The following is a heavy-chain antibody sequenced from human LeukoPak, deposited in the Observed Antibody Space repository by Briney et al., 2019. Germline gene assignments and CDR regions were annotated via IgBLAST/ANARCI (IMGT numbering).Heavy chain of an antibody. D-gene: IGHD2-2*01. CDR1: AGTFRSYT. CDR3: ARPSECGETSCSGEAFDI. V-gene: IGHV1-69*13. CDR2: ITPLFGTA. J-gene: IGHJ3*02. Sequence: RASVKVSCKASAGTFRSYTVTWVRQAPGQGLEWMGGITPLFGTANYAQKFQGRVTITADESTSTAYMELSSLRSEDTAVYYCARPSECGETSCSGEAFDIWGQGTMVTVSS.